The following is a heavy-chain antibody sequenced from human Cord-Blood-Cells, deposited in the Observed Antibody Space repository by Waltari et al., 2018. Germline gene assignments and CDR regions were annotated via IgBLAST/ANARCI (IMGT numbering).Heavy chain of an antibody. CDR3: ARSPLYWYFDL. V-gene: IGHV3-9*03. CDR2: ISWNSGSI. J-gene: IGHJ2*01. Sequence: EVQLVESGGGLVQPGRSLRLSCAASGFTFDDYAMHWVRQAPGKGLEWVSGISWNSGSIGYADFVKGRFTISRDHAKNSLYLQMNSLRAEDIALDYCARSPLYWYFDLWGRGTLVTVSS. CDR1: GFTFDDYA.